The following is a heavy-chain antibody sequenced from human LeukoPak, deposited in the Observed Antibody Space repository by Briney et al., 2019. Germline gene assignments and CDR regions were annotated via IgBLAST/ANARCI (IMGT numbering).Heavy chain of an antibody. J-gene: IGHJ4*02. CDR1: GYTFTSYA. CDR2: INAGNGNT. V-gene: IGHV1-3*01. CDR3: AREAIGYSYAKRFDY. D-gene: IGHD5-18*01. Sequence: ASVKVSCKASGYTFTSYAMHWVRQAPGQRLEWMGWINAGNGNTKYSQKFQGRVTIARDTSASTAYMELSSLRSDDTAVYYCAREAIGYSYAKRFDYWGQGTLVTVSS.